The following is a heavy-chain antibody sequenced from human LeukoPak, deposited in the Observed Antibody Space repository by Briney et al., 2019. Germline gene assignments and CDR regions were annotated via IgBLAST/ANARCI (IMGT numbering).Heavy chain of an antibody. D-gene: IGHD3-10*01. CDR3: ARERGVDY. CDR1: GFPFRTFT. CDR2: ISSSGSTK. J-gene: IGHJ4*02. Sequence: GGSLRPSCAASGFPFRTFTMTWVRQAPGKGLEWVPPISSSGSTKYYADSVKGRLTFPRDNAKNSLYVQMNSLRAEDTGVYYCARERGVDYWRQGTLVSVSS. V-gene: IGHV3-21*01.